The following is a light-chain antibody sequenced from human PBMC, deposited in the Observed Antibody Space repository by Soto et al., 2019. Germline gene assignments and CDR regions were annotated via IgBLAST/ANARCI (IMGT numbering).Light chain of an antibody. CDR1: QSLNSC. Sequence: DIEMTQSPTTLSASVGDRVTITCRASQSLNSCLAWYQQKPGKAPELLIHKAFSLESGGPSSFSGSGPGAEFTLTISSLQPDDVATYYCQQYNSYPLTFGGGTKVEIK. V-gene: IGKV1-5*03. CDR2: KAF. J-gene: IGKJ4*01. CDR3: QQYNSYPLT.